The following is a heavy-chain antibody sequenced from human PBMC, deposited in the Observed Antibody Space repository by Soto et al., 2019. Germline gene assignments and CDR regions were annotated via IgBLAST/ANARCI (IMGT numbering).Heavy chain of an antibody. D-gene: IGHD6-19*01. CDR3: VAGRYSSGWYHDY. CDR2: NSAYNGNT. V-gene: IGHV1-18*01. CDR1: GYTFTSYG. J-gene: IGHJ4*02. Sequence: QVQLVQSGAEVKKPGASVKVSCKASGYTFTSYGISWARQAPGQGLEWMGWNSAYNGNTNYAKKLQGRVTVTTETSTSTVFMELSSMRSDDTAGYYCVAGRYSSGWYHDYWGQGTLVTVSS.